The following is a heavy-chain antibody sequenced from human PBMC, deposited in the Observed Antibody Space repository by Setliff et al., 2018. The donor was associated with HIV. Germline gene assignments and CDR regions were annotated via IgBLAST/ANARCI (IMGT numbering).Heavy chain of an antibody. V-gene: IGHV4-61*02. Sequence: SETLSLTCNVSGGSISSGSYYWTWIRQPAGKGLEWIGRVDTTGNTNYNPSLNSRVTIFPDTYKNHFSLELRSVTAADSAIYYCARDVRWELFPGYFYYYYMDVWGTGTTVTVSS. D-gene: IGHD3-10*01. CDR1: GGSISSGSYY. J-gene: IGHJ6*03. CDR2: VDTTGNT. CDR3: ARDVRWELFPGYFYYYYMDV.